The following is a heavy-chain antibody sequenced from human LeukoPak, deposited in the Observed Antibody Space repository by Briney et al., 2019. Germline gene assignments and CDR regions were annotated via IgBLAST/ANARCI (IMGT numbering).Heavy chain of an antibody. Sequence: PSETLSLTCTVSGGSISSGGYYWSWIRQPPGKGLEWIGYIYHSGSTYYNPSLKSRVTISVDRSKNQFSLKLSSVTAADTAVYYCARELFQVLQFDYWGQGTLVTVSS. CDR3: ARELFQVLQFDY. CDR1: GGSISSGGYY. D-gene: IGHD3-10*01. J-gene: IGHJ4*02. V-gene: IGHV4-30-2*01. CDR2: IYHSGST.